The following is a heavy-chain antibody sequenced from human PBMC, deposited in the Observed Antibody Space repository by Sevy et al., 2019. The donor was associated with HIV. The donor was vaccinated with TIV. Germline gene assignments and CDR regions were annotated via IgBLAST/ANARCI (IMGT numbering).Heavy chain of an antibody. CDR2: ISAYNGNT. J-gene: IGHJ3*02. Sequence: ASVKVSCKASGYTFTSYGISWVRQAPGQGLEWMGLISAYNGNTNYAQKLQGRVTMTTDTSTSTAYMELRSLRSDDTAVYYCARDVAKYCSGGSCSHHDAFDIWGQGTMVTVSS. D-gene: IGHD2-15*01. V-gene: IGHV1-18*01. CDR3: ARDVAKYCSGGSCSHHDAFDI. CDR1: GYTFTSYG.